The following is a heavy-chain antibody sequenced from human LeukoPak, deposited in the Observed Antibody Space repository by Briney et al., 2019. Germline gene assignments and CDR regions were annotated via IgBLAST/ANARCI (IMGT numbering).Heavy chain of an antibody. Sequence: GGSLRLSCAASGFTFKLYWMHWVRQVSGKGPVWVARINDDGSDTVYADSVKGRFTISRDDAKNMLFLQMNSLSAEDTAVYYCARAQKYSYDAFDIWGQGTMVTVSS. J-gene: IGHJ3*02. CDR1: GFTFKLYW. D-gene: IGHD4-11*01. CDR2: INDDGSDT. CDR3: ARAQKYSYDAFDI. V-gene: IGHV3-74*01.